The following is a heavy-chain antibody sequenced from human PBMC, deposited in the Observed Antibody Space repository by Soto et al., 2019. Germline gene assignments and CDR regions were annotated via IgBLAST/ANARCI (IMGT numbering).Heavy chain of an antibody. CDR3: ARHGPLSNNWNQLDY. CDR1: GGSISSSSYY. J-gene: IGHJ4*02. V-gene: IGHV4-39*01. D-gene: IGHD1-1*01. Sequence: QLQLQESGPGLVKPSETLSLTCTVSGGSISSSSYYWGWIRQPPGKGLEWIGNIYYSGSTYYNPSLKSRVTISVDTSKNHFSLKLSSVTTADTAVYYCARHGPLSNNWNQLDYWGQGTLVTVSS. CDR2: IYYSGST.